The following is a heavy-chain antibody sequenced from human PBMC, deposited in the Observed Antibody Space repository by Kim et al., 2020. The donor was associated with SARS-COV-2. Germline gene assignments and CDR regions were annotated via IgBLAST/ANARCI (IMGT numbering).Heavy chain of an antibody. J-gene: IGHJ5*02. CDR3: ARLQRYGSYFWFDP. D-gene: IGHD1-26*01. V-gene: IGHV4-39*01. Sequence: SPSLMGRVTISVDTSKNQFSLELISVTAADTAVYYCARLQRYGSYFWFDPWGQGTLVTVSS.